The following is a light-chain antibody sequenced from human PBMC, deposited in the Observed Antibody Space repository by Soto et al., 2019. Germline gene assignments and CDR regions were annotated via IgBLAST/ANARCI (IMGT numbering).Light chain of an antibody. CDR2: DVS. CDR1: SSDVGGYTY. Sequence: QPVLTQPASVSGSPGQSITISCTGTSSDVGGYTYVSWYQQYPGKAPKLMIYDVSYRPSGVSNRFSGSKSGNTASLTISGLQAEDEADYYCCSSTSSNTYVFGTGTKLTVL. J-gene: IGLJ1*01. V-gene: IGLV2-14*01. CDR3: CSSTSSNTYV.